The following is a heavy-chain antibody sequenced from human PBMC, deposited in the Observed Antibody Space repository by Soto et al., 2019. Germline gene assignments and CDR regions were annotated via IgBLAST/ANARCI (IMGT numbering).Heavy chain of an antibody. J-gene: IGHJ4*02. V-gene: IGHV3-7*05. D-gene: IGHD7-27*01. CDR1: GFALSNYW. Sequence: EVQLVESGGGLVQPGESLRLSCVASGFALSNYWINWVRQAPGKGLEWVANIKQDGSEKNYVDSVKGRFTISRDNARNSLYLQMNSLRAEDTAAYYCATETSTWGCWGQVTLVTV. CDR3: ATETSTWGC. CDR2: IKQDGSEK.